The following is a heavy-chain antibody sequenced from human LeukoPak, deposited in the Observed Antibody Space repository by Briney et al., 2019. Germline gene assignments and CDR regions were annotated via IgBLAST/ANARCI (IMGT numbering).Heavy chain of an antibody. Sequence: GGSLRLSCAASGFTFSSYSMNWVRQAPGKGLEWVSYISSSSSTIYYADSVKGRFTISRDNAKNSLYLQMNSLRDEDTAVYYCARDQGPLWFGEFMSFYYYYGMDVWAKGPRSPSP. CDR3: ARDQGPLWFGEFMSFYYYYGMDV. V-gene: IGHV3-48*02. J-gene: IGHJ6*02. CDR1: GFTFSSYS. D-gene: IGHD3-10*01. CDR2: ISSSSSTI.